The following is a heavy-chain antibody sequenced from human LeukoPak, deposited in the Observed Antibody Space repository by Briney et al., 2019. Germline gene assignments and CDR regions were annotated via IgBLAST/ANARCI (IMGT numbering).Heavy chain of an antibody. V-gene: IGHV3-30*18. Sequence: GGSLRLSCAASGFTFSTYGMHWVRQAPGKGLEWVALISYDGSKKYYADSVKGRFTISRDNSKDTLYLQMNSLRPDDTAVYYCAKGLQEYWTLDAFDIWGQGTMVTVSS. D-gene: IGHD2-8*02. CDR2: ISYDGSKK. J-gene: IGHJ3*02. CDR1: GFTFSTYG. CDR3: AKGLQEYWTLDAFDI.